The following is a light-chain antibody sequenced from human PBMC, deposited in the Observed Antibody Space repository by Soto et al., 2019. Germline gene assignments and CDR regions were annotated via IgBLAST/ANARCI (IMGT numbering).Light chain of an antibody. Sequence: QSVLSQPPSASGTPGQRVTISCSGVTANIGRNSVNWFQHLPGTAPKLLVYSDYHRPSGVADRFSGSKSGTSASLAISGLQSEDEDDYYCASWDEGLNGWVFGGGTKLTVL. V-gene: IGLV1-44*01. J-gene: IGLJ3*02. CDR2: SDY. CDR3: ASWDEGLNGWV. CDR1: TANIGRNS.